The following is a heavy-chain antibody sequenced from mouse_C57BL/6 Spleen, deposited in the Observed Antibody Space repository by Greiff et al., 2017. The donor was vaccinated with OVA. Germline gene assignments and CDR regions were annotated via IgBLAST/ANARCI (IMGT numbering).Heavy chain of an antibody. CDR3: ARCDYYGSCYARDY. D-gene: IGHD1-1*01. Sequence: QVQLQQPGAELVKPGASVKLSCKASGYTFTSSWMNWVKLRPGPGLEWIGVIHPNSGSPNYNEKFKSKATLTVDKSSRTAYMPLSSLTSEDSAFDNCARCDYYGSCYARDYWGQGTSVTVSS. J-gene: IGHJ4*01. CDR1: GYTFTSSW. CDR2: IHPNSGSP. V-gene: IGHV1-64*01.